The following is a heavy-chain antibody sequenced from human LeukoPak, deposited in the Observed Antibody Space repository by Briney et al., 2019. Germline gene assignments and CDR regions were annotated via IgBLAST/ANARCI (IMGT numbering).Heavy chain of an antibody. V-gene: IGHV4-39*07. CDR2: IYYSGST. D-gene: IGHD3-9*01. Sequence: SETLSLTCTVSGGSISSSSYYWGRIRQPPGKGLEWIGSIYYSGSTNYNPSLKSRVSMSIDTSKKQFSLKVTSVTAAATAVYFCVRGGDILTGYYNRHYHYYIDVWGKGTTVTVSS. CDR3: VRGGDILTGYYNRHYHYYIDV. J-gene: IGHJ6*03. CDR1: GGSISSSSYY.